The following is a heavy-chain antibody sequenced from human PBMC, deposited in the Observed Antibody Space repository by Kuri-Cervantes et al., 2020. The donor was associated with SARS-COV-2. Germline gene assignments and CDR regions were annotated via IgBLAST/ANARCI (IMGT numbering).Heavy chain of an antibody. D-gene: IGHD5-18*01. CDR3: ARVSWMQLWHRYFDN. V-gene: IGHV6-1*01. J-gene: IGHJ4*02. CDR1: GDSVSSNSAA. CDR2: TYYRSKWYN. Sequence: SETLSLTCAISGDSVSSNSAAWNWIRQSPSRGLEWLGRTYYRSKWYNDYAVSVKSRITINPDTSKNQFSLQLNSVTPEDTAVYYCARVSWMQLWHRYFDNWGQGTLVTVSS.